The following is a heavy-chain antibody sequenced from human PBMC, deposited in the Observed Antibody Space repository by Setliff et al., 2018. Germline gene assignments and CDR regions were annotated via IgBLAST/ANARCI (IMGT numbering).Heavy chain of an antibody. Sequence: GGSLRLSCAASGFTFRRYGIHWVRQAPGKGLDWVAVIWYDGSKTYYADSVRGRFTMSRDDSKNTVYLQMNSLRVEDTAVYYCARSSLPGKGWYDYWGQGTLVTVSS. CDR2: IWYDGSKT. D-gene: IGHD2-15*01. CDR1: GFTFRRYG. V-gene: IGHV3-33*01. CDR3: ARSSLPGKGWYDY. J-gene: IGHJ4*02.